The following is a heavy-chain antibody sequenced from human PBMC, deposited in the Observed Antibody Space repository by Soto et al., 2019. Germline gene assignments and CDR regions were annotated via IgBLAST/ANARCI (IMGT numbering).Heavy chain of an antibody. Sequence: GGSLRLSCAASGFTFSSYSMNWVRQAPGKGLEWVSSISSSSSYIYYADSVKGRFTISRDNAKNSLYLQMNSLRAEDTAVYYCARVVFGELSIDYWGQGTLVTVSS. CDR2: ISSSSSYI. V-gene: IGHV3-21*01. CDR3: ARVVFGELSIDY. D-gene: IGHD3-10*02. CDR1: GFTFSSYS. J-gene: IGHJ4*02.